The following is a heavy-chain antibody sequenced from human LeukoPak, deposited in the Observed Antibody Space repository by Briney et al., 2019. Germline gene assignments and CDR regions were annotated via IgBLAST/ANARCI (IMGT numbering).Heavy chain of an antibody. CDR3: AREVFGGEDAFDI. Sequence: GASVKVSCKASGYTFTSYGISWVRQAPGQGLERMGWISAYNGDTNYAQKLQGRVTMTTDTSTSTAYMELRSLRSDDTAVYYCAREVFGGEDAFDIWGQGTMVTVSS. V-gene: IGHV1-18*01. J-gene: IGHJ3*02. D-gene: IGHD2-21*01. CDR2: ISAYNGDT. CDR1: GYTFTSYG.